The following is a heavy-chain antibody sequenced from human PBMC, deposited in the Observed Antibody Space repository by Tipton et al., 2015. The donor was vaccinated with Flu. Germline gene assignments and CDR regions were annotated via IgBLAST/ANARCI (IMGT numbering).Heavy chain of an antibody. D-gene: IGHD3-10*01. J-gene: IGHJ4*02. CDR1: GGFITSGSYY. V-gene: IGHV4-61*02. Sequence: TLSLTCSISGGFITSGSYYWSWIRQSAGRGLEWIGRIYTTGSVNYNPSLRGRVTIAGDTSRNHFSLQLTSVTAADTAVYFCARSPSYSGSGIYPHYFDDWGQGTLVTVAS. CDR2: IYTTGSV. CDR3: ARSPSYSGSGIYPHYFDD.